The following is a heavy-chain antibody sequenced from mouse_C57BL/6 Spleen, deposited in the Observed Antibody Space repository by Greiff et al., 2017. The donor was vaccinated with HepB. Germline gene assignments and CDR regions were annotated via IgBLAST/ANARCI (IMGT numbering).Heavy chain of an antibody. V-gene: IGHV1-26*01. D-gene: IGHD1-1*01. J-gene: IGHJ3*01. CDR3: ARSVLSYTWFAY. CDR1: GYTFTDYY. CDR2: INPNNGGT. Sequence: EVQLQQSGPELVKPGASVKISCKASGYTFTDYYMNWVKQSHGKSLEWIGDINPNNGGTSYNQKFKGKATLTVDKSSSTAYMELRSLTSEDSAGYYCARSVLSYTWFAYWGQGTLVTVSA.